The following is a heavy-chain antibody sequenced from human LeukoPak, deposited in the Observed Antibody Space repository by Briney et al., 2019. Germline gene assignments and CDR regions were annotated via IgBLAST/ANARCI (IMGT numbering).Heavy chain of an antibody. CDR2: ITTISHYI. V-gene: IGHV3-21*01. Sequence: GGSLRLSCAASGFTLSDYHMNWVRHAPGKGLEWLSSITTISHYIYYAGAVRGRFTISRDNAKNSLYLQMNSLRGEDTAVYYCARSGGPGTYHQLRYNWFDPWGQGTLVTVSS. D-gene: IGHD3-10*01. J-gene: IGHJ5*02. CDR3: ARSGGPGTYHQLRYNWFDP. CDR1: GFTLSDYH.